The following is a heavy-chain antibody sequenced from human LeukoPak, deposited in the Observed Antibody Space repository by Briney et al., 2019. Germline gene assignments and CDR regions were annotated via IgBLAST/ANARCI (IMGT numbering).Heavy chain of an antibody. CDR3: ARGRRITIFGVVIGPFDY. D-gene: IGHD3-3*01. J-gene: IGHJ4*02. CDR1: GFTVSSNY. CDR2: IYSGGST. Sequence: GGSLRLSCAASGFTVSSNYMSWVRQAPGKGLEWVSVIYSGGSTYYADSVKGRFTISRDNSKNTLYLQMNSLRAEDTAVYYCARGRRITIFGVVIGPFDYWGQGTLVTVSS. V-gene: IGHV3-66*01.